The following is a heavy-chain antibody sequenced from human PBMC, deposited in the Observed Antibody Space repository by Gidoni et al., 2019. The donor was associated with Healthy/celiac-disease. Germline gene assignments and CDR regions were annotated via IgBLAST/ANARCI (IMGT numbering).Heavy chain of an antibody. J-gene: IGHJ4*02. CDR1: GGSISSSSYY. V-gene: IGHV4-39*01. Sequence: LPLQESGPGLVTPSETLSLTCTVSGGSISSSSYYWGWILQPPGKGLEWIGSIYYSGSTYYNPSLKSRVTISVDTSKNQFSLKLSSVTAADTAVYYCARLMVRGVYFDYWGQGTLVTVSS. CDR2: IYYSGST. CDR3: ARLMVRGVYFDY. D-gene: IGHD3-10*01.